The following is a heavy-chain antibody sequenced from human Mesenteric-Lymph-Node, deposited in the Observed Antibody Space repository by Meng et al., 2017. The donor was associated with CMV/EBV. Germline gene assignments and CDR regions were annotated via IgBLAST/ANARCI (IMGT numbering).Heavy chain of an antibody. Sequence: PSATLSLTCAVYGASFTSYYWSWIRQSPGKGLEWIGEINHRGSTNYNPSLKSRVTISVDTSKSQFSLNLTSVTAADTAVYYCARPQNTWGQGTLVTVSS. CDR2: INHRGST. CDR1: GASFTSYY. CDR3: ARPQNT. J-gene: IGHJ4*02. D-gene: IGHD2/OR15-2a*01. V-gene: IGHV4-34*01.